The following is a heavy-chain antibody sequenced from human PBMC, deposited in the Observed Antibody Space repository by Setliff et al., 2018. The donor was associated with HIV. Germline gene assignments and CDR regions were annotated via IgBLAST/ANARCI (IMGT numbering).Heavy chain of an antibody. J-gene: IGHJ4*02. Sequence: SETLSLTCTVSGGSISSHYWNWIRQPAGKGLEWIGRTYTSGSTNYNPSLKSRVTISVGTSRNQFSLKLRSVTAADTAVYYCARGSPESFQDSGWYNWGQGKLVTVSS. CDR3: ARGSPESFQDSGWYN. CDR2: TYTSGST. D-gene: IGHD6-19*01. V-gene: IGHV4-4*07. CDR1: GGSISSHY.